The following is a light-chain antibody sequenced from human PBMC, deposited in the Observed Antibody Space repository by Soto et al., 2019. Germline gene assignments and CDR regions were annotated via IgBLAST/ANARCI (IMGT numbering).Light chain of an antibody. CDR1: QSVSSN. J-gene: IGKJ1*01. CDR2: GAS. V-gene: IGKV3-20*01. Sequence: EIVMTQSPATLSVSPGERATLSCRASQSVSSNLAWYQQKPGQAPRLLIYGASSRATGIPDRFSGSGSGTDFTLTISRLEPEDFAVYYCQQYGSSPQTFGQGTKVDSK. CDR3: QQYGSSPQT.